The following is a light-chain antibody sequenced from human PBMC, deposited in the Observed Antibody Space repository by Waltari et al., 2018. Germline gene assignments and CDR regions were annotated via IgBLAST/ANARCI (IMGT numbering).Light chain of an antibody. V-gene: IGKV2-24*01. CDR1: QSHVHSNGNTY. CDR2: EIS. Sequence: DIVVTQPPLPAPVTLGQPASISCRCSQSHVHSNGNTYLTWLQQRPGQPPRPLMYEISKRFSGVPDRFSGSGAGTVFTLKISRVEEGDVGVYYCMQAAQFPWTFGQGTKVEIK. J-gene: IGKJ1*01. CDR3: MQAAQFPWT.